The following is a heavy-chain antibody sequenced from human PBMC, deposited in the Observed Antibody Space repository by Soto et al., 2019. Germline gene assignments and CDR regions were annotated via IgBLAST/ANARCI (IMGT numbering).Heavy chain of an antibody. CDR2: IYYSGST. CDR3: ARGIEGWYQGRYYYGMDV. J-gene: IGHJ6*02. V-gene: IGHV4-61*01. D-gene: IGHD6-19*01. CDR1: GGSVSSGSYY. Sequence: QVQLQESGPGLVKPSETLSLTCTVSGGSVSSGSYYWSWIRQPPGKGLEWIGYIYYSGSTNYNPSIKSRVTISVDTSKNQFSLKLSSVTAADTAVYYGARGIEGWYQGRYYYGMDVWGQGTTVTVSS.